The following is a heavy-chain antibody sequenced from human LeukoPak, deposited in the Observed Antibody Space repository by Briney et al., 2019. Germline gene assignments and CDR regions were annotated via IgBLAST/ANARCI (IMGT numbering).Heavy chain of an antibody. CDR3: ARGGGLDV. D-gene: IGHD3-16*01. CDR1: GFNFRSYG. CDR2: INHNGNVN. V-gene: IGHV3-7*03. Sequence: GRSLRLSCVASGFNFRSYGMNWARQAPGKGLEWVASINHNGNVNYYVDSVKGRFTISRDNAKNSLYLQMSNLRAEDTAVYFCARGGGLDVWGQGATVTVSS. J-gene: IGHJ6*02.